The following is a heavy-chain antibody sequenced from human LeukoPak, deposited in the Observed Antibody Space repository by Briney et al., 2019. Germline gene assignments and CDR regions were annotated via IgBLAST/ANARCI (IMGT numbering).Heavy chain of an antibody. D-gene: IGHD3-3*01. J-gene: IGHJ4*02. CDR3: AKAAYYDFWSGSDY. CDR1: GFTSSSFA. Sequence: PGGSLRHSCAASGFTSSSFAMSWVRQAPGKGLEWVSAIRGRGGSTYYADSVKGRFTISRDNSKNTLYLQMNSLRAEDTAVYYCAKAAYYDFWSGSDYWGQGTLVTVSS. V-gene: IGHV3-23*01. CDR2: IRGRGGST.